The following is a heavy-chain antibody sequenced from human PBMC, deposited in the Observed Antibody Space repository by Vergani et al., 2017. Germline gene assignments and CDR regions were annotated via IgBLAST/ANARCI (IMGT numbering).Heavy chain of an antibody. CDR3: ARERVFSGRRGPKRGYFDY. CDR1: GFTFSSYS. Sequence: EVQLVESGGGLVKPGGSLRLSCAASGFTFSSYSMNWVRQAPGKGLEWVSSISSSSSYIYYADSVKGRFTISRDNAKNSLYLQMNSRRAEDTAVYYCARERVFSGRRGPKRGYFDYWGQGTLVTVSS. CDR2: ISSSSSYI. J-gene: IGHJ4*02. V-gene: IGHV3-21*01. D-gene: IGHD3-10*01.